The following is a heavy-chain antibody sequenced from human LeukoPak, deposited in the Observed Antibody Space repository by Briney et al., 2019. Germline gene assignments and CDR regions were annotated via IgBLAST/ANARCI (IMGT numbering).Heavy chain of an antibody. CDR1: GFTFSSYS. D-gene: IGHD2-15*01. V-gene: IGHV3-21*01. Sequence: GGSLRLSCAASGFTFSSYSMNWVRQAPGKGLEWVSSISSSSSYIYYADSVKGRFTISRDNAKNSLYLQMNSLRAEDTAVYYCARDEVEACSGGSCYFDYWGQGTLVTVSS. CDR3: ARDEVEACSGGSCYFDY. J-gene: IGHJ4*02. CDR2: ISSSSSYI.